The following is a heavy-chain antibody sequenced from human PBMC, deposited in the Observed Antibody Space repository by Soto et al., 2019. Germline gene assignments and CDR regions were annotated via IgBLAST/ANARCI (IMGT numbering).Heavy chain of an antibody. D-gene: IGHD1-26*01. Sequence: PGGSLRHSCAGSGFSFGSYEMHWVRQAPGKGLEWVTFTSYDGSINYYADSVKGRFTMSRDNSKNLLYLQMNSLRTEDTAVYYCLRRSTVSYYPVDFWGQGTTVTVSS. CDR1: GFSFGSYE. J-gene: IGHJ6*02. CDR3: LRRSTVSYYPVDF. CDR2: TSYDGSIN. V-gene: IGHV3-30*04.